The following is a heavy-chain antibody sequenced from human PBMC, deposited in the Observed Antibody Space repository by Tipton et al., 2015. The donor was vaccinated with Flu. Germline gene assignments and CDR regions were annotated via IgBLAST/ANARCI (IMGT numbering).Heavy chain of an antibody. V-gene: IGHV3-33*01. CDR2: IWYDGSKK. CDR3: AGETSGGWAFGF. J-gene: IGHJ4*02. CDR1: GFTFSSFA. Sequence: CAASGFTFSSFAMHWVRQAPGKGLEWVAVIWYDGSKKYHADSVKGRFTISRDNSKNTVYLQMNSLRAEDSAVYYCAGETSGGWAFGFWGQGTLVTVSS. D-gene: IGHD6-19*01.